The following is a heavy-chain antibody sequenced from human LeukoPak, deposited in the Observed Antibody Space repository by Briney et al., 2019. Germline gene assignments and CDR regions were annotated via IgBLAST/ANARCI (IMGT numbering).Heavy chain of an antibody. D-gene: IGHD3-22*01. CDR2: INHSGST. V-gene: IGHV4-34*01. CDR3: AREGRAPGYYYDSSGPYYFDY. CDR1: GGSFSGYY. J-gene: IGHJ4*02. Sequence: SETLSLTCAVYGGSFSGYYWSWIRQPPGKGLEWIGEINHSGSTNYNPSLKSRVTISVDTSKNQFSLKLSSVTAADTAVYYCAREGRAPGYYYDSSGPYYFDYWGQGTLVTVSS.